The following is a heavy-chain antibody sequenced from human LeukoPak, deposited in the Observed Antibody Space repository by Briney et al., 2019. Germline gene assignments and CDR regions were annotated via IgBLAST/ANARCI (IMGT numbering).Heavy chain of an antibody. V-gene: IGHV1-8*01. CDR1: GYTFTSYD. J-gene: IGHJ6*02. Sequence: ASVKVSCKASGYTFTSYDINWVRQAPGQGLEWMGWMNPNSGNTGYAQKFQGRVTMTRNTSISTAYMELSSLRSEDTAVYYCAGVHRTYYYYGMDVWGQGTTVTVSS. CDR2: MNPNSGNT. CDR3: AGVHRTYYYYGMDV.